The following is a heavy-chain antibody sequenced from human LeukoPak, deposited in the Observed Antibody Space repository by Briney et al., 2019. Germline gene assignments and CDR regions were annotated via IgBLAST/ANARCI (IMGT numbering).Heavy chain of an antibody. CDR2: FYYGGIT. D-gene: IGHD6-13*01. J-gene: IGHJ3*02. CDR1: GASITTTLYY. V-gene: IGHV4-39*07. Sequence: SETLSLTCTVSGASITTTLYYWVWARQSPGKGLEWIGSFYYGGITYYHPSLKSRVTVSVDTSRSQFSLKLISVTAADTAVYYCARDQGSSSWVYGAFDIWGQGTMVTVSS. CDR3: ARDQGSSSWVYGAFDI.